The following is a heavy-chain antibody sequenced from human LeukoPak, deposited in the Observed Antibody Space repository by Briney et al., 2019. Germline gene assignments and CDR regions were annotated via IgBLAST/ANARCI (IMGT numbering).Heavy chain of an antibody. CDR3: ARDSRATSFRPYDY. Sequence: GGSLRLSCAASGFTFSSYSMNWVRQAPGKGLEWVSSISSSSSYIYYADSVKGRFTISRDNAKNSLYLQMNSLRAEDTAVYYCARDSRATSFRPYDYWGQGTLVTVSS. CDR2: ISSSSSYI. V-gene: IGHV3-21*01. CDR1: GFTFSSYS. J-gene: IGHJ4*02. D-gene: IGHD1-26*01.